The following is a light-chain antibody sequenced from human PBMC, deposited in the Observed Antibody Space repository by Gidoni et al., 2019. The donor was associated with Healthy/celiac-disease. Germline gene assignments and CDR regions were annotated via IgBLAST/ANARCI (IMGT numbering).Light chain of an antibody. Sequence: EIVLTQSPGTLSLSPGERATLSCRASKSVSSSYLAWYQQKPGQAPRLLIYGASSRATVIPDRFSGSGSGTDFTLTISRLEPEDFAVYYCQQYGSSPFTFGPGTKVDIK. V-gene: IGKV3-20*01. J-gene: IGKJ3*01. CDR1: KSVSSSY. CDR2: GAS. CDR3: QQYGSSPFT.